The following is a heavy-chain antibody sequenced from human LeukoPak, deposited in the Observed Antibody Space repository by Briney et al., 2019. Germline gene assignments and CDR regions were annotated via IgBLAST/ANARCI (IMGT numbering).Heavy chain of an antibody. D-gene: IGHD3-22*01. CDR3: ARAPYYYDSSGYDTDY. Sequence: GWSLRLSCAASGCNFVEYAMHWLRQAPGKGLDWVSLVSGDGASPYYPDSLKGRLTISRDNSKNSLSLQMNNLKTDDTALYYCARAPYYYDSSGYDTDYWGQGTLVTVSS. CDR1: GCNFVEYA. V-gene: IGHV3-43*02. CDR2: VSGDGASP. J-gene: IGHJ4*02.